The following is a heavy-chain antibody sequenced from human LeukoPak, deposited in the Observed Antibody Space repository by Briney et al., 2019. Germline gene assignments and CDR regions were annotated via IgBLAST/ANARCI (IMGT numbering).Heavy chain of an antibody. CDR1: GYTFTNHW. D-gene: IGHD2-2*01. V-gene: IGHV5-51*01. CDR3: ARRGCSATSCSPYYFDY. Sequence: GESLKISCKGSGYTFTNHWIGWVRQMPGQGLEWMGIISPSDSDASYSPSFQGQVTISVDKSIYTAYLQWGSLKASDTAMYYCARRGCSATSCSPYYFDYWGQGTLVTVSS. J-gene: IGHJ4*02. CDR2: ISPSDSDA.